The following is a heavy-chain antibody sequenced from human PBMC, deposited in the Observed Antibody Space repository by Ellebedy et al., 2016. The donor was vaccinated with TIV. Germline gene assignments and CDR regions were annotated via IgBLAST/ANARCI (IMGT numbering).Heavy chain of an antibody. CDR2: INPTSGST. V-gene: IGHV1-46*01. CDR1: GNTFTSYS. Sequence: AASVKVSCKASGNTFTSYSIYWVRRAPGRGLEWMGIINPTSGSTVYAQKFRGRVTVTSDTFTNTVYMELSSLTSEDTAVYFCATTEYSRTWSFDYWGQGTLVTVSS. D-gene: IGHD6-13*01. CDR3: ATTEYSRTWSFDY. J-gene: IGHJ4*02.